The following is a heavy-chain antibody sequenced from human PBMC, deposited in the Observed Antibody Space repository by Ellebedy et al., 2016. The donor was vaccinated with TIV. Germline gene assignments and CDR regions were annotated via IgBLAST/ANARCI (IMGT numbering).Heavy chain of an antibody. V-gene: IGHV1-69*10. D-gene: IGHD6-19*01. CDR3: ARTVSYSSGWYGY. J-gene: IGHJ4*02. CDR2: INPILGIA. CDR1: GYTFTGYY. Sequence: AASVKVSCKASGYTFTGYYMHWVRQAPGQGLEWMGWINPILGIANYAQKFQGRVTITADKSTSTAYMELSSLRTEDTAVSYCARTVSYSSGWYGYWGQGTLVTVSS.